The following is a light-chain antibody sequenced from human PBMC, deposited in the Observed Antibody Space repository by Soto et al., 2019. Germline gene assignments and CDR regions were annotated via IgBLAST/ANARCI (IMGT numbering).Light chain of an antibody. CDR3: TSYTTSSTLI. CDR1: SSDVGRYKY. Sequence: QSALTQPASVSGSPGQSITISCTGTSSDVGRYKYVAWYQHHPGKTPKVMIYEVSNPPPWIYNRFSGSKSGNIAPLTISGLQPDDEADYYCTSYTTSSTLIFGGGTKLTVL. J-gene: IGLJ2*01. CDR2: EVS. V-gene: IGLV2-14*01.